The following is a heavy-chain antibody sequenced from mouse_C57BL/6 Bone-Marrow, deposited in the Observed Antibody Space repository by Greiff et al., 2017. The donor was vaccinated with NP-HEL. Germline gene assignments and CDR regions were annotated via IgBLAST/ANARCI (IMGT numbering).Heavy chain of an antibody. J-gene: IGHJ4*01. CDR2: IWSDGSK. V-gene: IGHV2-6*03. CDR3: ASSPYYSNSYAMDY. CDR1: GFSLTSYG. D-gene: IGHD2-5*01. Sequence: VMLVESGPGLVAPSQSLSITCTVSGFSLTSYGVHWVRQPPGKGLEWLVVIWSDGSKTYNSALKSRLSISKDNSKSQVFLKMNSLQTDDTAMYYCASSPYYSNSYAMDYWGQGTSVTVSS.